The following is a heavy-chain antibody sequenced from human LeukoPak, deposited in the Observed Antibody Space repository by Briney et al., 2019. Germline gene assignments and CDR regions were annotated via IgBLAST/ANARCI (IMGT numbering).Heavy chain of an antibody. Sequence: SETQSLTCTVSGGSISGYYRTWIRQPPGKGLECIGYIYASGSTNYNPSLKSRVTISVDTSKNQFSLKLSSVTAADTAFYYCARLYCGSTSCYIFGFDIWGQGTMVTVSS. CDR3: ARLYCGSTSCYIFGFDI. CDR2: IYASGST. V-gene: IGHV4-4*09. J-gene: IGHJ3*02. D-gene: IGHD2-2*01. CDR1: GGSISGYY.